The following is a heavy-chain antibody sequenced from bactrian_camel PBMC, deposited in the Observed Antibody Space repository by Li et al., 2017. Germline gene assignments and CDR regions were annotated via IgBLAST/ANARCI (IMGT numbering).Heavy chain of an antibody. CDR2: IGIDGTT. D-gene: IGHD3*01. CDR1: EYTYNSYC. Sequence: HVQLVESGGGSVQAGGSLTLSCVATEYTYNSYCMAWFRQSPHTSWLERERVARIGIDGTTTYADSVKGRFTISQDNAKNIIYLQMSSLTPDDTAMYYCAAGARIIVGDYCDGITAWGQGTQVTVS. J-gene: IGHJ6*01. V-gene: IGHV3S63*01. CDR3: AAGARIIVGDYCDGITA.